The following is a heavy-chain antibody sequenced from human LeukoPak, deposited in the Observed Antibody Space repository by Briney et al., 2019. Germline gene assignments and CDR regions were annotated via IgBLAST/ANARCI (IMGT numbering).Heavy chain of an antibody. CDR3: AKDADLYYDSSGYYWDY. Sequence: GGSLRPPCAASGFTFSSYAMSWVRQAPGKGLGWVSAISGSGGSTYYADSVKGRFTISRDKSKNTMYLQMNSLRAEDTAVYYCAKDADLYYDSSGYYWDYWGQGTLVTVSS. CDR2: ISGSGGST. D-gene: IGHD3-22*01. V-gene: IGHV3-23*01. CDR1: GFTFSSYA. J-gene: IGHJ4*02.